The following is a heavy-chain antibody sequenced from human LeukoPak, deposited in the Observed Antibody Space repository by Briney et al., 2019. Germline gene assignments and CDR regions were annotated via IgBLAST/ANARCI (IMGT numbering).Heavy chain of an antibody. CDR2: ISSSGDTI. Sequence: PGRSLRLSCAASGFTLSHYYMTWIRQAPGKGLEWLSCISSSGDTIYYADSVKGRFTFSRDNAENSLYLQMNSLRDEDTAMYYCARQGSEIDYWGQGTLVTVSS. CDR1: GFTLSHYY. CDR3: ARQGSEIDY. J-gene: IGHJ4*02. V-gene: IGHV3-11*01.